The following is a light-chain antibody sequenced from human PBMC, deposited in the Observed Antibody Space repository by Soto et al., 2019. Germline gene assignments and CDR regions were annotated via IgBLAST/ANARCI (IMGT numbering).Light chain of an antibody. Sequence: QSALTQPRSVSGSPGQSVTISCTGNSSDVGGYNYVSWYQQHPGKAPKLMIYDVSKRPSGVPDRFSGSKSGNTASLTISGIQAEDEADYYCCSYAGSYTWVFGGGTKLTVL. J-gene: IGLJ3*02. V-gene: IGLV2-11*01. CDR2: DVS. CDR1: SSDVGGYNY. CDR3: CSYAGSYTWV.